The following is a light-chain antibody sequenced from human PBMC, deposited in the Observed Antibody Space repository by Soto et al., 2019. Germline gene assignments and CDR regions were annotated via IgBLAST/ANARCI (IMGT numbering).Light chain of an antibody. CDR2: MNN. CDR1: RSNIGSSI. J-gene: IGLJ3*02. Sequence: VVTQPPSLSGTPGQTVTISCFGSRSNIGSSIVHWYQQLPGTAPKHLIYMNNQRPSGVPDRFSGSKSGTSASLVISGLRSEDEADYYCVAWDDNLRARVFGGGTKLTVL. CDR3: VAWDDNLRARV. V-gene: IGLV1-47*01.